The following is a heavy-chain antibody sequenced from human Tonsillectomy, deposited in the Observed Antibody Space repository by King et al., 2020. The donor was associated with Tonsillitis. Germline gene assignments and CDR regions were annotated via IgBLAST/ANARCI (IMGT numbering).Heavy chain of an antibody. CDR1: GGTFSSYA. CDR2: IIPIFGTA. D-gene: IGHD3-22*01. Sequence: HVQLVESGAEVKKPGSSVKVSCKASGGTFSSYAISWVRQAPGQGLEWMGGIIPIFGTANYAQKFQGRVTIIADESTSTAYMELSSLRSEDTAVYYCALDYSDSSGPPGAFDIWGQGTMVTVSS. V-gene: IGHV1-69*01. J-gene: IGHJ3*02. CDR3: ALDYSDSSGPPGAFDI.